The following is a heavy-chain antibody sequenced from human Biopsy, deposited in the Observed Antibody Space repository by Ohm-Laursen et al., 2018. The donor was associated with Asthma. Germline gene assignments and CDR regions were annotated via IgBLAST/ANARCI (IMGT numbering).Heavy chain of an antibody. D-gene: IGHD4-17*01. CDR3: AREVSTVDYGYYYFAMDV. CDR1: GATLSSSG. CDR2: VITIYGTT. Sequence: SSVTASCHAHGATLSSSGIKCVRQAPGQGLEWMGGVITIYGTTNTAQKFQGRVTFTADGSTSSAYMELSSLTSEDSAVYYCAREVSTVDYGYYYFAMDVWGQGTTVTVSS. J-gene: IGHJ6*02. V-gene: IGHV1-69*01.